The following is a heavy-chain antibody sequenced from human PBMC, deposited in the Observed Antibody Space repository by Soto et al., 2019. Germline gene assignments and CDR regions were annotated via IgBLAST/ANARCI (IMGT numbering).Heavy chain of an antibody. CDR1: VGSFSGYY. D-gene: IGHD2-15*01. CDR2: IYYSGST. J-gene: IGHJ3*02. V-gene: IGHV4-59*01. CDR3: ARDCSGGSCSDAFDI. Sequence: SETLSLTCAVYVGSFSGYYWSWIRQPPGKGLEWIGYIYYSGSTNYNPSLKSRVTISVDTSKNQFSLKLSSVTAADTAVYYCARDCSGGSCSDAFDIWGQGTMVTVSS.